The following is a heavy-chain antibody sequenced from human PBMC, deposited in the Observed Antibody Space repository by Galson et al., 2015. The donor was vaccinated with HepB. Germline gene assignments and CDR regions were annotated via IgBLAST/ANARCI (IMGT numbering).Heavy chain of an antibody. CDR2: IWYDGSNK. CDR1: GFTFSSYG. CDR3: ARDRGTTVTPLDY. D-gene: IGHD4-17*01. Sequence: SLRLSCAASGFTFSSYGMHWVRQAPGKGLEWVAVIWYDGSNKYYADPVKGRFTISRDNSKNTLYLQMNSLRAEDTAVYYCARDRGTTVTPLDYWGQGTLVTVSA. V-gene: IGHV3-33*01. J-gene: IGHJ4*02.